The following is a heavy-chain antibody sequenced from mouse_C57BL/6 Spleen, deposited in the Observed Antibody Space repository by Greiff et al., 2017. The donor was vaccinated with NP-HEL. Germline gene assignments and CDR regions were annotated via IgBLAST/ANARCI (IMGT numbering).Heavy chain of an antibody. CDR2: IDPSDSYT. J-gene: IGHJ1*03. CDR1: GYTFTSYW. V-gene: IGHV1-50*01. Sequence: VQLQQPGAELVKPGASVKLSCKASGYTFTSYWMQWVKQRPGQGLEWIGEIDPSDSYTNYNQKFKGMATLTVDTSSSTAYMQLSSLTSEDSAVYYCARSPYYGSLWYFDVWGTGTTVTVSS. D-gene: IGHD1-1*01. CDR3: ARSPYYGSLWYFDV.